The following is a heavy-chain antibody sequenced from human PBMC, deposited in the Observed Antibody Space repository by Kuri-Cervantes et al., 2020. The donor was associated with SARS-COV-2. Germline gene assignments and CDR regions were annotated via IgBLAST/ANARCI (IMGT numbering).Heavy chain of an antibody. CDR1: GYTFTGYY. Sequence: ASVKVSCKASGYTFTGYYMHWVRQAPGQGLEWMAIINPSDGSTHYAHKLQGRVTMTRDTSTSTVDMELSSLTSEDTAVYYCARNLDDYNPKLGDYWGQGTLVTVSS. D-gene: IGHD5-24*01. CDR2: INPSDGST. V-gene: IGHV1-46*01. CDR3: ARNLDDYNPKLGDY. J-gene: IGHJ4*02.